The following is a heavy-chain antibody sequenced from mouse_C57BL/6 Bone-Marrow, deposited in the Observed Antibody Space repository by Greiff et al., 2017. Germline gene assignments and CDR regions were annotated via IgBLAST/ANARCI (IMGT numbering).Heavy chain of an antibody. D-gene: IGHD1-1*01. CDR3: AKNSPHYYGSSLDY. CDR2: IWRGGST. CDR1: GFSLTSYG. Sequence: VKLQESGPGLVQPSQSLSITCTVSGFSLTSYGVHWVRQSPGKGLEWLGVIWRGGSTDYNAAFMSRLSITKDNSKSQVFFKMNSRQADDTAIYYCAKNSPHYYGSSLDYWGQGTTLPVSS. V-gene: IGHV2-5*01. J-gene: IGHJ2*01.